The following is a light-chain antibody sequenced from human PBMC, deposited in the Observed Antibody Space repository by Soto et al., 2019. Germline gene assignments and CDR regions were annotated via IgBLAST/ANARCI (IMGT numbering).Light chain of an antibody. J-gene: IGKJ1*01. CDR2: AAS. Sequence: DIQMTQSPSSVSVSVGDKVTIICRASQNISNFLNWYQQKPGKAPKLLIYAASGLQSGVPSRFCASGSGTDFTLTIASLQPEDFATYFCQQSFSTPRTFGQGTRVEVK. V-gene: IGKV1-39*01. CDR3: QQSFSTPRT. CDR1: QNISNF.